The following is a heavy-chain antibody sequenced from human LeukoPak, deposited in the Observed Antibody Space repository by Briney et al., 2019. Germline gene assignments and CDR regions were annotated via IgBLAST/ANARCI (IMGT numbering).Heavy chain of an antibody. CDR2: ISYDGSNK. J-gene: IGHJ3*02. V-gene: IGHV3-30*18. CDR1: GFTFSSYG. D-gene: IGHD7-27*01. Sequence: GRSLRLSCAASGFTFSSYGMHRVRQAPGKGLEWVAVISYDGSNKYYADSVKGRFTISRDNSKNTLYLQMNSLRAEDTAVYYCAKSRGNWGYGFDIWGQGTMVTVSS. CDR3: AKSRGNWGYGFDI.